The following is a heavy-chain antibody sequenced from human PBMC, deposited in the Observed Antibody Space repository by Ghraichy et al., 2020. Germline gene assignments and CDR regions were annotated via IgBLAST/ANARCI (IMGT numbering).Heavy chain of an antibody. Sequence: ASVKVSCKASGYTFTSYGISWVRQAPGQGLEWMGWISAYNGNTNYAQKLQGRVTMTTDTSTSTAYMELRSLRSDDTAVYYCAIDTGIVGASPFDYWGQGTLVTVSS. J-gene: IGHJ4*02. V-gene: IGHV1-18*04. CDR1: GYTFTSYG. CDR2: ISAYNGNT. D-gene: IGHD1-26*01. CDR3: AIDTGIVGASPFDY.